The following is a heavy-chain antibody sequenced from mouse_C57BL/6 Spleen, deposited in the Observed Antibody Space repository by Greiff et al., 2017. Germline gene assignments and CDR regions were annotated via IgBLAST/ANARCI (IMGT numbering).Heavy chain of an antibody. V-gene: IGHV5-16*01. J-gene: IGHJ2*01. D-gene: IGHD1-2*01. Sequence: EVKVVESEGGLVQPGSSMKLSCTASGFTFSDYYMAWVRQVPEKGLEWVANINYDGSSTYYLDSLKSRFIISRDNAKNILYLQMSSLKSEDTATYYCARDYGYYFDYWGQGTTLTVSS. CDR3: ARDYGYYFDY. CDR2: INYDGSST. CDR1: GFTFSDYY.